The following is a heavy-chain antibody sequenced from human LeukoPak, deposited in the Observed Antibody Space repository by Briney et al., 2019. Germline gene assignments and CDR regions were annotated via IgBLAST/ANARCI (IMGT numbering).Heavy chain of an antibody. CDR3: ARVRYDRSAYYPSFGF. D-gene: IGHD3-22*01. V-gene: IGHV1-2*06. CDR2: INPNSGDT. CDR1: GYTFTGYY. Sequence: ASVKVSCKTSGYTFTGYYLHWVRQAPGQGLEWMGRINPNSGDTKYAQKFRGRVTMTGDTSISTAYMELSRPRFDDSAVYYCARVRYDRSAYYPSFGFWGQGTLITVSS. J-gene: IGHJ4*02.